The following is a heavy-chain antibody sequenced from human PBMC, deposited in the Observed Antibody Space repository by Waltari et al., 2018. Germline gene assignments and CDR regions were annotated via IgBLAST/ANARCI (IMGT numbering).Heavy chain of an antibody. CDR2: IYYSGST. Sequence: QVQLQESGPGLVKPSETLSLTCTVSGGSISSYYWSWIRQPPGKGLEWIGYIYYSGSTNYNPSPKSRVTISVDTSKNQFSLKLSSVTAADTAVYYCAGNLIVVGLMGRFDYWGQGTLVTVSS. D-gene: IGHD2-15*01. CDR1: GGSISSYY. J-gene: IGHJ4*02. V-gene: IGHV4-59*01. CDR3: AGNLIVVGLMGRFDY.